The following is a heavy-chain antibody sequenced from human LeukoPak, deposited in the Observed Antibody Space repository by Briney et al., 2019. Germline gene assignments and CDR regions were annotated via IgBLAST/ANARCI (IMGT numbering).Heavy chain of an antibody. Sequence: GGSLRLSCAASGFTFSSYSMNWVRQAPGKGLEWVSSISSSSSYIYYADSVKGRFTISRDNAKNSLYLQMNSLRAEDTAVYYCARSLAYCGGDCHSLLSRFDPWGQGTLVTVSS. V-gene: IGHV3-21*01. CDR3: ARSLAYCGGDCHSLLSRFDP. J-gene: IGHJ5*02. CDR1: GFTFSSYS. D-gene: IGHD2-21*02. CDR2: ISSSSSYI.